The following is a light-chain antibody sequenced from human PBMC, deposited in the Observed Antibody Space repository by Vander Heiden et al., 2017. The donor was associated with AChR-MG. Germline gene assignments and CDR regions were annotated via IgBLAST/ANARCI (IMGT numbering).Light chain of an antibody. Sequence: DIQMTQSPSSLSASVGDRVTITCRASQSIASHLNWYQLKPGKAPKLLIYSASTLQSGVPSRFSGSGSGTDFTLTISSLQLEDFATYYCQQSFSNLPTTFGPGTKVDFK. CDR2: SAS. CDR3: QQSFSNLPTT. V-gene: IGKV1-39*01. J-gene: IGKJ3*01. CDR1: QSIASH.